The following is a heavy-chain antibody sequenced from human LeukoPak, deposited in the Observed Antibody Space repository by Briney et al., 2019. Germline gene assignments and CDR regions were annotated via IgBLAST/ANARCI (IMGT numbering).Heavy chain of an antibody. CDR2: INHSGST. CDR3: ARGTRDLDY. CDR1: GGSFSGYY. V-gene: IGHV4-34*01. J-gene: IGHJ4*02. Sequence: SETLSLTCAVYGGSFSGYYWSWIRQPPGKGLEWIGEINHSGSTNYNPSLKSRVTISVDTSKNQFSLKLSSVTAADAAVYYCARGTRDLDYWGQGTLVTVSS. D-gene: IGHD5-24*01.